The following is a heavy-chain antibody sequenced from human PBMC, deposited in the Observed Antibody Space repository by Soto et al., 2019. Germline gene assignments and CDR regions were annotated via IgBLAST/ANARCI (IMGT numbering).Heavy chain of an antibody. V-gene: IGHV3-74*01. CDR3: ARGARSLWFGELSAPHNWFDP. CDR1: GFTFSSYW. J-gene: IGHJ5*02. D-gene: IGHD3-10*01. Sequence: PGGSLRLSCAASGFTFSSYWMHWVRQAPGKGLVWVSRINSDGSSTSYADSVKGRFTISRDNAKNTLYLQMNSLRAEDTAVYYCARGARSLWFGELSAPHNWFDPWGQGTLVTVSS. CDR2: INSDGSST.